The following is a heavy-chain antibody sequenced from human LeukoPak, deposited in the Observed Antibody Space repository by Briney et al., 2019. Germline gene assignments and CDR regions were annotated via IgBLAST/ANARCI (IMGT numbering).Heavy chain of an antibody. CDR3: ARDLSGDYADY. V-gene: IGHV4-4*07. CDR2: VYTSGNT. CDR1: GGSISSYY. J-gene: IGHJ4*02. Sequence: SETLSLTCTVSGGSISSYYWGWIRQPAGKGLEWIGRVYTSGNTNYNPSLKSRVTMSVDTSKNQFSLNLSSVTAADTAVYFCARDLSGDYADYWGQGTLVTVSS. D-gene: IGHD4-17*01.